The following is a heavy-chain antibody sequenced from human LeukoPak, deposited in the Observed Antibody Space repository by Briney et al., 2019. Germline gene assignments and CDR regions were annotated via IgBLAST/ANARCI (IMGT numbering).Heavy chain of an antibody. Sequence: GGSLRLSCAASGIIFSNYAMHWARQGPGKGLECISTISSDGGSTYYANSVKGRFTTSRDNSKNTLYLQMGSLRAEDMAVYYCARGRQGAKTRYFDLWGRGTRVTVSS. CDR3: ARGRQGAKTRYFDL. J-gene: IGHJ2*01. D-gene: IGHD1-26*01. CDR1: GIIFSNYA. V-gene: IGHV3-64*01. CDR2: ISSDGGST.